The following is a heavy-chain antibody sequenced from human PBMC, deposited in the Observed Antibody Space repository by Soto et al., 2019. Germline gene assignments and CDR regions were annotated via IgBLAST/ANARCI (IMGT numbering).Heavy chain of an antibody. V-gene: IGHV1-2*02. CDR3: AREEQTGANYYLDY. J-gene: IGHJ4*02. CDR2: ISPHSGAP. CDR1: GYTFTGYY. Sequence: GASVKVSCKASGYTFTGYYIHWVRQAPGQGLEWMGGISPHSGAPNYAQRFQGRVTMTRDTSMSTVYMEMSGLTSDDTAVYYCAREEQTGANYYLDYWGQGTLVTVSS. D-gene: IGHD7-27*01.